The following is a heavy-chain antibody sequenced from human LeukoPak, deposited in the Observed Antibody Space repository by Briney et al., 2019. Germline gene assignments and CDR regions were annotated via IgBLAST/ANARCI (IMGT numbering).Heavy chain of an antibody. J-gene: IGHJ4*02. Sequence: ASVRISCKASGSTFISYYIHWVRQAPGQGLEWVGVISPSGDFTSYAQKFQGRVTMTEDTSTDTAYMELSSLRSEDTAVYYCATGSTIFGVVTNFDYWGQGTLVTVSS. CDR1: GSTFISYY. CDR3: ATGSTIFGVVTNFDY. V-gene: IGHV1-46*01. D-gene: IGHD3-3*01. CDR2: ISPSGDFT.